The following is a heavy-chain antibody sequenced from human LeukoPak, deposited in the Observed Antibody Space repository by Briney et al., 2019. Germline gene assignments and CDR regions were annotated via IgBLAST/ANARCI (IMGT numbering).Heavy chain of an antibody. Sequence: SETLSFTSTVSGGSITSSCWSWLRKPPGKGFHRIVYFYYRGATNYNPSLKSRVAIYVDTSKTQLSLKMTSMTAADTDVYYCARSNARDGYNFGYWGQGTLVTVSS. V-gene: IGHV4-59*08. D-gene: IGHD5-24*01. CDR1: GGSITSSC. CDR2: FYYRGAT. J-gene: IGHJ4*02. CDR3: ARSNARDGYNFGY.